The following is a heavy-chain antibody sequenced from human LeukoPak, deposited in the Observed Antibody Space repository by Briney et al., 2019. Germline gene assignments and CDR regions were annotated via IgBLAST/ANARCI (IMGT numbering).Heavy chain of an antibody. CDR1: GGSISSSGHY. Sequence: MSSETLSLTCTVSGGSISSSGHYWGWIRQPPGKGLEWIGSIYYNGNTYYNPSLKSRVTIFVDTSKNQSSLKLTSVTAADTAVYYCARAHYEDVWGSYRTDPNYFDYWGQGTLATVSS. D-gene: IGHD3-16*02. CDR2: IYYNGNT. V-gene: IGHV4-39*01. CDR3: ARAHYEDVWGSYRTDPNYFDY. J-gene: IGHJ4*02.